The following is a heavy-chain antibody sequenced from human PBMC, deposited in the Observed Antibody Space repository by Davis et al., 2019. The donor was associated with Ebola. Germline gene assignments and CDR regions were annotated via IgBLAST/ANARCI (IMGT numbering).Heavy chain of an antibody. CDR1: GFTFSDYG. CDR3: AKLQQPPGY. J-gene: IGHJ4*02. CDR2: IRYDGSNE. Sequence: GESLKISCAASGFTFSDYGIHWVRQAPGKGLEWVAFIRYDGSNEYYADSVKGRFTISRDNSKNTLYLQMNSLRAEDTAVYYCAKLQQPPGYWGQGTLVTVSS. D-gene: IGHD6-13*01. V-gene: IGHV3-30*02.